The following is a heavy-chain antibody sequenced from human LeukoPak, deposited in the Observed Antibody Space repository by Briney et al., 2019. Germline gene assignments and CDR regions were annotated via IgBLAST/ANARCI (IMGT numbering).Heavy chain of an antibody. Sequence: SETLSLTCTVSGGSISSYYWSWIRQPPGKGLEWIGYIYYSGSTYYNPSLKSRVTISVDTSKNQFSLKLSSVTAADTAVYYCARQSSSSWPFDYWGQGTLVTVSS. CDR2: IYYSGST. D-gene: IGHD6-13*01. CDR3: ARQSSSSWPFDY. V-gene: IGHV4-59*06. J-gene: IGHJ4*02. CDR1: GGSISSYY.